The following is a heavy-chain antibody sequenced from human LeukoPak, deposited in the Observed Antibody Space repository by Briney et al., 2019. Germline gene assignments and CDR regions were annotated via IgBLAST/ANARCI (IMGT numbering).Heavy chain of an antibody. Sequence: GGSLRLSCAASGFTFSRYWMSWVRQAPGKGLEWVANIKEDGSETYYVDSVKGRFTISRDNAKNTLYLQMNSLTAEDTAQYYCAKGGCSSTTCYLANPWGQGTLVTVSS. CDR1: GFTFSRYW. CDR2: IKEDGSET. D-gene: IGHD2-2*01. V-gene: IGHV3-7*02. J-gene: IGHJ5*02. CDR3: AKGGCSSTTCYLANP.